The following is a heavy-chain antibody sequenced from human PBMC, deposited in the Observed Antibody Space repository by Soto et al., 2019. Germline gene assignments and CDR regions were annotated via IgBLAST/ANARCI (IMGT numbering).Heavy chain of an antibody. CDR2: IWYDGSNK. V-gene: IGHV3-33*01. CDR1: GFTFSSYG. CDR3: AREALYYYYYYGMDV. J-gene: IGHJ6*02. Sequence: LRLSCAASGFTFSSYGMHWVRQAPGKGLEWVAVIWYDGSNKYYADSVKGRFTISRDNSKNTLYLQMNSLRAEDTAVYYCAREALYYYYYYGMDVWGQGTTVTVS.